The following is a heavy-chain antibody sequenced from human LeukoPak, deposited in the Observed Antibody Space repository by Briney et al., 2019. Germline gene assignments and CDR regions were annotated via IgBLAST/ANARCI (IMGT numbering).Heavy chain of an antibody. Sequence: SETLSLACAVYGGSFSGYYWSWIRQPPGKGLEWIGEINHSGNTNSNPSLKSRVTISLDTSKNQFSLKLTSVTAADTAVYYCARSSLIMYYYEKFKWFDPWGQGTLVTVSS. D-gene: IGHD3-22*01. V-gene: IGHV4-34*01. CDR1: GGSFSGYY. J-gene: IGHJ5*02. CDR2: INHSGNT. CDR3: ARSSLIMYYYEKFKWFDP.